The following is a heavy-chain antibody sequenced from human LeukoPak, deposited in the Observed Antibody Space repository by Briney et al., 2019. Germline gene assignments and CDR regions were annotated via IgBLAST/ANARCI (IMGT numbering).Heavy chain of an antibody. CDR3: ARGQYYYDSSGYYRFDY. V-gene: IGHV1-18*01. J-gene: IGHJ4*02. CDR1: GYTFNNYG. D-gene: IGHD3-22*01. CDR2: ISAYNGNT. Sequence: ASVKVSCKASGYTFNNYGISWVRQAPGQGLEWMGRISAYNGNTNYAQKVQDRVTMTTDTSTSTAYMEFRSLTSDDTAVYYCARGQYYYDSSGYYRFDYWGQGTLVTVSS.